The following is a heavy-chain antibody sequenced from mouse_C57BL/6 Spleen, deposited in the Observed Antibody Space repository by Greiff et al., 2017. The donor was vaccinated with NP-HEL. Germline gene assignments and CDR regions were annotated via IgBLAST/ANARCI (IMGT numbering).Heavy chain of an antibody. Sequence: VQLQQSGAELVRPGASVKLSCTASGFNIKDDYMHWVKPRPEQGLEWIGWIDPENGDTEYASKFQGKATITADTSSNTAYLQLSSLTSEDTAVYYCTTGPLPGMDYWGQGTSVTVSS. D-gene: IGHD4-1*01. CDR2: IDPENGDT. CDR1: GFNIKDDY. CDR3: TTGPLPGMDY. V-gene: IGHV14-4*01. J-gene: IGHJ4*01.